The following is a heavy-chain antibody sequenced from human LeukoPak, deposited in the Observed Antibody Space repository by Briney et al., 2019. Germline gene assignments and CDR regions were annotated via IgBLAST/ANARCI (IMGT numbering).Heavy chain of an antibody. CDR2: INARGDT. Sequence: SETLSLTCAVYGWSFNDYYWNWIRQPPGKGLEWIGEINARGDTNYNPSLKSRVTISVDTSKNQFSLSLSSMSAADTAVYYCARGQVPAARGHNWFDPWGQGTLVTVSS. CDR1: GWSFNDYY. V-gene: IGHV4-34*01. CDR3: ARGQVPAARGHNWFDP. D-gene: IGHD2-2*01. J-gene: IGHJ5*02.